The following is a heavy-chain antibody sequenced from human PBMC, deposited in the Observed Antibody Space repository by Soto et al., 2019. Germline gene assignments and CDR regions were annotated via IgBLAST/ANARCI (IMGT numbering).Heavy chain of an antibody. CDR3: ASLSGGLLLSTAVY. CDR2: IYSGGST. D-gene: IGHD1-26*01. Sequence: LRLSCAASGFTVSSNYMSWVRPAPGKGLEWVSGIYSGGSTYYADSVKGRFTISRDNSKNTLYLQMNSLRAEDKAVYYCASLSGGLLLSTAVYWGQGPLVADS. J-gene: IGHJ4*02. CDR1: GFTVSSNY. V-gene: IGHV3-53*01.